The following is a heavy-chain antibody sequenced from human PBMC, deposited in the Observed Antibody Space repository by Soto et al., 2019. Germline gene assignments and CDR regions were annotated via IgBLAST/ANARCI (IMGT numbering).Heavy chain of an antibody. CDR1: GGSFRGFY. Sequence: SETLSLTCAVSGGSFRGFYWTWIRQSPGKGLEWLGDINHVGITNYNPSLKSRVSIPVDTSKSQFSLTLSSVTAADTAVYYCARAHDVWGGTQQPSVSWGQGTLVTVS. J-gene: IGHJ5*02. D-gene: IGHD1-1*01. CDR2: INHVGIT. V-gene: IGHV4-34*01. CDR3: ARAHDVWGGTQQPSVS.